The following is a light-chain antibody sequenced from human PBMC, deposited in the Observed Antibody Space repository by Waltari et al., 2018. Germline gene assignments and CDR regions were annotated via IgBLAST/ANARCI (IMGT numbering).Light chain of an antibody. CDR2: GES. V-gene: IGKV3-15*01. CDR3: QQYNNWPPLT. J-gene: IGKJ4*01. Sequence: EPVMTQSPATVSVSPGVRATLSCRASLSVSGNFAWYQQKPGQAPRLLIDGESTRDTGIPAGFSGSGSGTEFTCNISSLQSEDFAVYYCQQYNNWPPLTVGGGTKVEIK. CDR1: LSVSGN.